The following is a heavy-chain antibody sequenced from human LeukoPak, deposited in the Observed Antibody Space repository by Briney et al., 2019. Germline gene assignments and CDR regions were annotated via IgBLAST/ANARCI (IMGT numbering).Heavy chain of an antibody. J-gene: IGHJ5*02. Sequence: PGGSLRLSCAASGFTFSSFALSWVRQAPGKGLEWVSSISSSSSYIYYADSVKGRFTISRDNAKNSLYLQMNSLRAEDTAVYYCAREYGGYGPWGQGTLVTVSS. CDR2: ISSSSSYI. CDR3: AREYGGYGP. V-gene: IGHV3-21*01. D-gene: IGHD5-12*01. CDR1: GFTFSSFA.